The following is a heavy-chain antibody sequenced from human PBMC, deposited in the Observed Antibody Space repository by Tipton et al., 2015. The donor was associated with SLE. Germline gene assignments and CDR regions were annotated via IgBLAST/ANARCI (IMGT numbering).Heavy chain of an antibody. J-gene: IGHJ3*02. CDR3: ARGSRQWSGLRGAFDI. Sequence: TLSLTCTVSGGSISSFYWTWIRQPPGKGLEWIGHIYYSGTTNYNPSLKSRVTISVDTSKNQLSLKMTSVTAADTAVYYCARGSRQWSGLRGAFDIWGQGTMVTVSS. CDR1: GGSISSFY. D-gene: IGHD3-3*01. CDR2: IYYSGTT. V-gene: IGHV4-59*01.